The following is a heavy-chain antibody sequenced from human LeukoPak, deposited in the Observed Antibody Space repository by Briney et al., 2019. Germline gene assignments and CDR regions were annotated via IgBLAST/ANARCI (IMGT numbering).Heavy chain of an antibody. CDR2: VYYSGST. CDR3: ARGLYYYDSTLGY. V-gene: IGHV4-59*01. Sequence: SETLSLTCIVSGGSISSYYWSWIRQPPGKGLEWIGYVYYSGSTNYNPSLKSRVTISVDTSKNQFSLKLSSVTAADTAVYYCARGLYYYDSTLGYWGQGLLVTVSS. D-gene: IGHD3-22*01. J-gene: IGHJ4*02. CDR1: GGSISSYY.